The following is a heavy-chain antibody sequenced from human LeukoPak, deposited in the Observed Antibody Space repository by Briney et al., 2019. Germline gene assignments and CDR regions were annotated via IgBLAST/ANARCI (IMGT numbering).Heavy chain of an antibody. CDR3: ARIGAAAGTYYFDY. J-gene: IGHJ4*02. CDR1: GFTFSSYS. Sequence: GGSLRLSCAASGFTFSSYSMNWVRQAPGKGLEWVSSISSSSSYIYYADSVKGRFTISRDNAKNSLYLQMNSLRAEDTAMYYCARIGAAAGTYYFDYWGQGTLVTVSS. V-gene: IGHV3-21*04. D-gene: IGHD6-13*01. CDR2: ISSSSSYI.